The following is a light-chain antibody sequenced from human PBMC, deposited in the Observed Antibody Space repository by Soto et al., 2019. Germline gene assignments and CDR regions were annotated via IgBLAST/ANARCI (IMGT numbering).Light chain of an antibody. CDR1: SSDVGGYNY. CDR3: CSYAGSYTLGV. V-gene: IGLV2-11*01. CDR2: DVS. Sequence: QSALTQPPSASGSPGQSVTISCTGTSSDVGGYNYVSWYQQHPGKAPKLIIYDVSKRPSGVPDRFSGSKSGNTASLTISGLQAEDEADYYCCSYAGSYTLGVFGGGTKLTVL. J-gene: IGLJ3*02.